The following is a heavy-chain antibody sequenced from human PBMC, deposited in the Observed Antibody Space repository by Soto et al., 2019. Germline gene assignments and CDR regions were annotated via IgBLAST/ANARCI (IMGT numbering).Heavy chain of an antibody. Sequence: QVQLVESGGGVVQPGTSLRLSCAASGFTFSRHGMHWVRQTPGKGLEWLAGILNDASGHWYADSVKGRFTISRDNFENTLYLQMNGLRLEDTAMYYCARDDDYPDNGFDYWGQGNLVTVSS. CDR1: GFTFSRHG. CDR2: ILNDASGH. V-gene: IGHV3-33*01. J-gene: IGHJ4*02. D-gene: IGHD4-17*01. CDR3: ARDDDYPDNGFDY.